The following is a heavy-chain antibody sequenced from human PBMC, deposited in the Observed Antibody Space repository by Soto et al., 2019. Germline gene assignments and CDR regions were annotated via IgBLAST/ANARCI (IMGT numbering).Heavy chain of an antibody. CDR1: GGSFSGYY. J-gene: IGHJ5*02. V-gene: IGHV4-34*03. CDR2: INHSGST. CDR3: SRGRSSGSHFLYNWFDP. Sequence: AETLSLTCAVYGGSFSGYYWSWIRQPPGKGLEWIGEINHSGSTNYNPSLKSRVTISVDTSKNQFSLKLRSVTAADTAVYYCSRGRSSGSHFLYNWFDPWGQGTPVTVSS. D-gene: IGHD3-10*01.